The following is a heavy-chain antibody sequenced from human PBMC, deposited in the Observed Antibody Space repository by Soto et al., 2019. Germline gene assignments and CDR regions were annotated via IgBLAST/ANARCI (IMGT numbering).Heavy chain of an antibody. CDR1: GFTFSNAW. CDR3: TTGKESLWFGELIFDI. J-gene: IGHJ3*02. CDR2: IKSKTDGGTT. Sequence: GGSLRLSCAASGFTFSNAWMSWVRQAPGKGLEWVGRIKSKTDGGTTDYAAPVKGRFTISRDDSKNTLYLQMNSLKTEDTAVYYCTTGKESLWFGELIFDIWGQGTMVTVSS. D-gene: IGHD3-10*01. V-gene: IGHV3-15*01.